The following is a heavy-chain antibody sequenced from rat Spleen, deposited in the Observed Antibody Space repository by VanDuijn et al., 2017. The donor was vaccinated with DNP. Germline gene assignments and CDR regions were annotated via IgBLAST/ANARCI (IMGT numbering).Heavy chain of an antibody. Sequence: EVQLQESGPGLVKPPQSLFPTRSATGYCIISSYRWSWIRKFPGNKLEWMGSRNSAGTTKYNPSLKSRISITRDTSKKQPFLQINSVTTEDTATYHCARWPGYNPPYAMDAWGQGTSVTVSS. CDR2: RNSAGTT. J-gene: IGHJ4*01. CDR3: ARWPGYNPPYAMDA. V-gene: IGHV3-3*01. CDR1: GYCIISSYR. D-gene: IGHD1-4*01.